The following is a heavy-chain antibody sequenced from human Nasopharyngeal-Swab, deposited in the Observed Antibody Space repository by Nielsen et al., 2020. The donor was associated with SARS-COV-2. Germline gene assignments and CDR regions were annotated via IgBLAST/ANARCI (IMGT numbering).Heavy chain of an antibody. CDR3: AKVSTHYDFWSGYLESRYYYGMDV. Sequence: GESLKISCAASGFTFSSYSMNWVRQAPGKGLEWVSSISSSSSYIYYADSVKGRFTISRDNAKNSLYLQMNSLRAEDTAVYYCAKVSTHYDFWSGYLESRYYYGMDVWGQGTTVTVSS. CDR2: ISSSSSYI. D-gene: IGHD3-3*01. J-gene: IGHJ6*02. CDR1: GFTFSSYS. V-gene: IGHV3-21*01.